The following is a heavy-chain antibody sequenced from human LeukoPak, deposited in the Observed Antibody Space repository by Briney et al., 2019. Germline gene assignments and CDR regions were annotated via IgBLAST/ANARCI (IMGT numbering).Heavy chain of an antibody. CDR2: ISGDGGST. CDR3: ARGYYYDSSGYYLSDAFDI. J-gene: IGHJ3*02. Sequence: GGSLRLSCAASGFIFDDYAMHGARQAPGKGLEGVSLISGDGGSTYYADSVKGRLTISRDNSKNSLYLQMNSLRTEDTALYYCARGYYYDSSGYYLSDAFDIWGQGTMVTVSS. D-gene: IGHD3-22*01. V-gene: IGHV3-43*02. CDR1: GFIFDDYA.